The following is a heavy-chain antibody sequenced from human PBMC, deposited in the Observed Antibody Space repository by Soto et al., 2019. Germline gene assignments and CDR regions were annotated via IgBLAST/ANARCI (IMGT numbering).Heavy chain of an antibody. D-gene: IGHD3-22*01. J-gene: IGHJ5*02. CDR2: INWNSGIT. V-gene: IGHV3-9*01. Sequence: EVQLVESGGGLVQPGRSLRLSCAAMGFTFEDHAMHWIQQVPGKGLEWVAGINWNSGITGYAASVKGRFTISRDNANNSLHLEMNSLKTEDTGFYYWAQGRGALTGVSNWFDHWGQGTLVTVSS. CDR1: GFTFEDHA. CDR3: AQGRGALTGVSNWFDH.